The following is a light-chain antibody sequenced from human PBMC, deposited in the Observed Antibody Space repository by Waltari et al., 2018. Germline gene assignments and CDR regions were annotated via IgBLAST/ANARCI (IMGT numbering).Light chain of an antibody. CDR2: EVT. Sequence: QSALTQPASVSGSPGQSITISCTGTSSDIGTYNYVSWYQQLPGKAPKMMIYEVTKRPSGVSYRFSGSKSGNTASLTISGLRAEDEADYYCSSHANTYNFAHVVFGG. J-gene: IGLJ2*01. CDR3: SSHANTYNFAHVV. CDR1: SSDIGTYNY. V-gene: IGLV2-23*02.